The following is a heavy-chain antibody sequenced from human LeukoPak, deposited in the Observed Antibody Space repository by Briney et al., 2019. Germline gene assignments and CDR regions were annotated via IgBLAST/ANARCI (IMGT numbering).Heavy chain of an antibody. Sequence: SVKVSCKASGGTFSSYAISWVRQAPGQGLEWMGRIIPIFGIANYAQKFQGRVTITADKSTSTAYMELSSLRSEDTAVYYCARDWYYDSSGYYHGPDYWGQGTLVTVS. D-gene: IGHD3-22*01. V-gene: IGHV1-69*04. CDR2: IIPIFGIA. J-gene: IGHJ4*02. CDR3: ARDWYYDSSGYYHGPDY. CDR1: GGTFSSYA.